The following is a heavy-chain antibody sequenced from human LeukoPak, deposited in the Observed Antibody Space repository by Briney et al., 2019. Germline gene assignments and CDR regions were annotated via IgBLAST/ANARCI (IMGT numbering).Heavy chain of an antibody. J-gene: IGHJ6*02. CDR1: GFTVSSNY. CDR2: IYSGDST. CDR3: ARVDYGGIYYYYGMDV. Sequence: GGSLRLSCAASGFTVSSNYMSWVRQAPGKGLEWVSIIYSGDSTSYADSVKGRFTISRDNSKNTLHLQMNSLRAEDTAVYYCARVDYGGIYYYYGMDVWGQGTTVTVSS. D-gene: IGHD4-23*01. V-gene: IGHV3-53*01.